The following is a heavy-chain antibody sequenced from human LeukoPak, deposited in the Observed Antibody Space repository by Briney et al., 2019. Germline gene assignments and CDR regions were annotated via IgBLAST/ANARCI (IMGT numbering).Heavy chain of an antibody. CDR1: GFTFSSYG. D-gene: IGHD3-3*01. CDR2: IRYDGSNK. J-gene: IGHJ4*02. CDR3: AKAQQRFLEWLYHY. Sequence: GGSLRLSCAASGFTFSSYGMHWVRQAPGKGLEWVAFIRYDGSNKYYADSVKGRFTISRDNSKNTLYLQMNSLRAEDTAVYYCAKAQQRFLEWLYHYWGQGTLVTVSS. V-gene: IGHV3-30*02.